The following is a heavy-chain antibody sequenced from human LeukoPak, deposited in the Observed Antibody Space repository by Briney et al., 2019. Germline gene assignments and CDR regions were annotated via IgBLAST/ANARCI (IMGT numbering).Heavy chain of an antibody. D-gene: IGHD2-2*01. CDR1: GYSISSGYY. Sequence: PSETLSLTCAVSGYSISSGYYWGWIRQPPGKGVEWIGSIYHSGSTYYNPSLKSRVTISVDTSKNQFSLKLSSVTAADTAAYYCARGGYCSSTSCYVDYYYGMDVWGKGTTVTVSS. V-gene: IGHV4-38-2*01. CDR3: ARGGYCSSTSCYVDYYYGMDV. J-gene: IGHJ6*04. CDR2: IYHSGST.